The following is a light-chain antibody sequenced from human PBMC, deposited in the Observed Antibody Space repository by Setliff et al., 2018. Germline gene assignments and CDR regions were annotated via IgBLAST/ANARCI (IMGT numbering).Light chain of an antibody. CDR3: QSYDRSLSADV. J-gene: IGLJ1*01. Sequence: QSALAQPPSVSGAPGQRVTISCTGSSSNIGAGYDAHWYQQLPGTAPKLLMFGNTSRPSGVPDRFSGSKSGTSASLAITGLQAEDEADYFCQSYDRSLSADVFGIGTKGTVL. CDR1: SSNIGAGYD. V-gene: IGLV1-40*01. CDR2: GNT.